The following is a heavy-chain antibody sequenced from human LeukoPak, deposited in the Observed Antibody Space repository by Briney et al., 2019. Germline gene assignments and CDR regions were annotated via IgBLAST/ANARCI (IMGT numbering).Heavy chain of an antibody. D-gene: IGHD6-19*01. J-gene: IGHJ4*02. Sequence: SVKVSCKASGGTFSGYAISWVRQAPGQGLEWMGGIIPIFGTANYAQKFQGRVTITADESTSTDYMELSSLRSEDTAVYYCARDGIAVAGTFDYWGQGTLVTVSS. CDR3: ARDGIAVAGTFDY. CDR2: IIPIFGTA. V-gene: IGHV1-69*01. CDR1: GGTFSGYA.